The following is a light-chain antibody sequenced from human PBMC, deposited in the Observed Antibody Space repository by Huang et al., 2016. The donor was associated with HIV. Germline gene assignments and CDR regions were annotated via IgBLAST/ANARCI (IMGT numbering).Light chain of an antibody. Sequence: EFVLTQPPATLSFSPGERSTLSCRPSQSVSSYLAWYQQKPGQAPRLLIYDASDRATGIPAGFSGSGSGRDFTLSISRREPEDFAVYYCQQRSNWPLTFGGGTKVEIK. CDR3: QQRSNWPLT. V-gene: IGKV3-11*02. J-gene: IGKJ4*01. CDR2: DAS. CDR1: QSVSSY.